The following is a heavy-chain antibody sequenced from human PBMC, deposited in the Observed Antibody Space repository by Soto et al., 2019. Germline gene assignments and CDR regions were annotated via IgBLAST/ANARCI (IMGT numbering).Heavy chain of an antibody. CDR2: VSGSGGGT. Sequence: GGSLRLSCAASGCTFSSYAMTWVRQAPGKGLEWVSGVSGSGGGTSYADSVKGRFTISRDNSKNTLYLEMYSLRAEDTAVYYCARDPDGSGPNFDYWGQGTLVTVSS. J-gene: IGHJ4*02. V-gene: IGHV3-23*01. CDR3: ARDPDGSGPNFDY. CDR1: GCTFSSYA. D-gene: IGHD6-19*01.